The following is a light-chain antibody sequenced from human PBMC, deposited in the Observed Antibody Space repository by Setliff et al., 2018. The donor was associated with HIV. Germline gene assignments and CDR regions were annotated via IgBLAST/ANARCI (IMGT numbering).Light chain of an antibody. CDR1: SSDVGYYTY. V-gene: IGLV2-14*01. CDR2: EVT. J-gene: IGLJ2*01. CDR3: ASFTVRNTVV. Sequence: QSVLTQPASVSGSPGQTITISCTGTSSDVGYYTYVSWYQHSPGKAPKLIIYEVTNRPSGVSDRFSGSKSGNTASLSISGLQGEDEADYYCASFTVRNTVVFGGGTKVTV.